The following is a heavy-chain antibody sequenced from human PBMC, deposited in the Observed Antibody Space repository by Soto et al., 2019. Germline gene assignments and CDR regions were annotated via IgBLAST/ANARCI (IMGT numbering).Heavy chain of an antibody. Sequence: GGSLKISYKGSGYSVTSYWIGWLRQMPGKGLEWMGILYPGDSDTRYSPSFQGQVTSSADKSISTAYLQWSSLKASDTAMYYCARYSSSSAYYYYGMDVWGLGTTVTVYS. D-gene: IGHD6-6*01. J-gene: IGHJ6*02. CDR2: LYPGDSDT. CDR1: GYSVTSYW. V-gene: IGHV5-51*01. CDR3: ARYSSSSAYYYYGMDV.